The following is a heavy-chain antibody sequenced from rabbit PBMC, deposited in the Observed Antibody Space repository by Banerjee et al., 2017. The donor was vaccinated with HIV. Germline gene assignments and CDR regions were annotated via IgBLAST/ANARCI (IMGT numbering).Heavy chain of an antibody. D-gene: IGHD1-1*01. Sequence: QLEESGGRLVQPGGSLTLSCKAFGFTISGYWMTWVRQAPGKGLEWIGIIYTVTETTYYANWVNGRFTISTDNAQNTVDLQMNSLTAADTATYFCAREDVGGSVSLWGQGTLVTVS. V-gene: IGHV1S7*01. J-gene: IGHJ3*01. CDR2: IYTVTETT. CDR1: GFTISGYW. CDR3: AREDVGGSVSL.